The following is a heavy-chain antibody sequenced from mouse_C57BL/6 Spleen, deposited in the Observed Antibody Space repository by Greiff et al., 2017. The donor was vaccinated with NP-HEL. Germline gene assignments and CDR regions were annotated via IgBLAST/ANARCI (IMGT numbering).Heavy chain of an antibody. D-gene: IGHD2-3*01. CDR2: IDPNSGGT. J-gene: IGHJ4*01. V-gene: IGHV1-72*01. CDR1: GYTFTSYW. CDR3: ARSGDGYYEGGLMDY. Sequence: QVHVKQSGAELVKPGASVKLSCKASGYTFTSYWMHWVKQRPGRGLEWIGRIDPNSGGTKYNEKFKSKATLTVDKPSSTAYMQLSSLTSEDSAVYYCARSGDGYYEGGLMDYWGQGTSVTVSS.